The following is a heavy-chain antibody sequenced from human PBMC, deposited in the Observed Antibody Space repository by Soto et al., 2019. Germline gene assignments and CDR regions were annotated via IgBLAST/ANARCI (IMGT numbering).Heavy chain of an antibody. D-gene: IGHD3-9*01. CDR3: AKTSHYDILTGANYYYYYGMDV. CDR1: GFTFSSYG. J-gene: IGHJ6*02. V-gene: IGHV3-30*18. CDR2: ISYDGSNK. Sequence: QVPLVESGGGVVQPGRSLRLSCAASGFTFSSYGMHWVRQAPGKGLEWVAVISYDGSNKYYADSVKGRFTISRDNSKNTLYLQMNSLRAEDTAVYYCAKTSHYDILTGANYYYYYGMDVWGQGTTVTVSS.